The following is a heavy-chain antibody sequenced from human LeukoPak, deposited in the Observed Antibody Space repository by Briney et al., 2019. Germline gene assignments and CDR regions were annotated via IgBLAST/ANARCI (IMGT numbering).Heavy chain of an antibody. J-gene: IGHJ6*02. V-gene: IGHV4-59*08. CDR2: IYYSGST. CDR3: ARGRYYYYGMDV. CDR1: GGSISSYY. Sequence: PSETLPLTCTVSGGSISSYYWSWIRQPPGKGLEWIGYIYYSGSTNYNPSLKSRVTISVDTSKNQFSLKLSSVTAADTAVYYCARGRYYYYGMDVWGQGTTVTVSS.